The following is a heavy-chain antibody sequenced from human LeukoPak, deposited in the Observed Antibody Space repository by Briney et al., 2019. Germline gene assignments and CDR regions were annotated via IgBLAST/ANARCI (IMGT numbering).Heavy chain of an antibody. D-gene: IGHD6-13*01. J-gene: IGHJ4*02. CDR1: GGSISSYY. CDR2: IYTSGST. CDR3: ARDRGYSTDGPTYYFDY. Sequence: SETLSLTCTVSGGSISSYYWSWIRQPAGKGLEWIGRIYTSGSTNYNPSLKSRVTMSVDTSKNQFSLKLSSVTAADTAVYYCARDRGYSTDGPTYYFDYWGQGTLVTVSS. V-gene: IGHV4-4*07.